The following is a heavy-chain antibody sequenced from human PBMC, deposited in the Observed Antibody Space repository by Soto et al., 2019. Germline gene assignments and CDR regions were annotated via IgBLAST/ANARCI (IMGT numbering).Heavy chain of an antibody. D-gene: IGHD3-22*01. CDR2: ISAYNGNT. V-gene: IGHV1-18*01. Sequence: ASVKVSCKASGYTFTSYGISWVRQAPGQGLEWMGWISAYNGNTNYAQKLQGRVTMTTDTSTRTAYMELRSLRSDDTAVYYCARESYYYDSSGYYYAFDIWGQGTMVTVSS. CDR1: GYTFTSYG. J-gene: IGHJ3*02. CDR3: ARESYYYDSSGYYYAFDI.